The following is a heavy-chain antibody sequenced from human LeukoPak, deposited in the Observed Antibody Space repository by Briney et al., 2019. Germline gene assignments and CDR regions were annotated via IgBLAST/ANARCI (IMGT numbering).Heavy chain of an antibody. CDR3: ARAQEWEPVFFDY. Sequence: VASVKVSCKASGYTFTGYYMHWVRQAPGQGLGWMGWINPNSGGTNYAQKFQGRVTMTRDTSISTAYMELNRLRSDDTAVYYCARAQEWEPVFFDYWGQGTLVTVSS. CDR2: INPNSGGT. V-gene: IGHV1-2*02. D-gene: IGHD1-26*01. CDR1: GYTFTGYY. J-gene: IGHJ4*02.